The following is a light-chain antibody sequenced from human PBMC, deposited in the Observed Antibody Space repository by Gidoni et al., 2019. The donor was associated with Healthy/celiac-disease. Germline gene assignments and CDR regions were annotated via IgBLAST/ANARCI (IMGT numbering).Light chain of an antibody. CDR1: QSVSSY. Sequence: ELVLTQSPATLSLSPGERATLSCRASQSVSSYLAWYQQKPGQAPRLLIYDASNRATGIPARFSGSGSGTDFTLTISSLEPEDFAVYYCQQRSNGPATFGGGTKVEIK. CDR3: QQRSNGPAT. V-gene: IGKV3-11*01. J-gene: IGKJ4*01. CDR2: DAS.